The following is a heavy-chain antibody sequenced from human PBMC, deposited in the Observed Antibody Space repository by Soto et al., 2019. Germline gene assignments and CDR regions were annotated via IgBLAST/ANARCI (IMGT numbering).Heavy chain of an antibody. V-gene: IGHV3-9*01. J-gene: IGHJ3*02. Sequence: EVQLVESGGGLVQPGRSLRLSCAASGFTFDDYAMHWVRQAPGKGLEWVSGISWNSGSIGYADSVKGRFTISRDNAKNSLYLQMNSLRAEDTALYYCAKSIVGATRGAFDIWGQGTMVTVSS. D-gene: IGHD1-26*01. CDR2: ISWNSGSI. CDR1: GFTFDDYA. CDR3: AKSIVGATRGAFDI.